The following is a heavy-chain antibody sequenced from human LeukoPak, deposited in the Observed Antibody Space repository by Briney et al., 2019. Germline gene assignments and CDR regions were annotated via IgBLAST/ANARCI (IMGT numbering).Heavy chain of an antibody. Sequence: SVKVSCKASGGTFSSYAISWVRHAPGQGLEWMGRIIPILGIANYAQKFQGRVTITADKSTSTAYMELSSLRSEDTAVYYCCITMVRGVRRSQYYYYGMDVWGQGTTVTVSS. D-gene: IGHD3-10*01. J-gene: IGHJ6*02. CDR3: CITMVRGVRRSQYYYYGMDV. CDR1: GGTFSSYA. CDR2: IIPILGIA. V-gene: IGHV1-69*04.